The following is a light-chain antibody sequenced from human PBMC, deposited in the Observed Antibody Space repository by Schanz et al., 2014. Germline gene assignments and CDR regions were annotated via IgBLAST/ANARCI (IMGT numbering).Light chain of an antibody. J-gene: IGKJ3*01. CDR3: QQYGSSPRFT. CDR1: QTVDSKD. Sequence: EVVMTQSPTTLSVSPGERATVSCRASQTVDSKDLGWYQQKPGQAPRLLIYGASTRATGIPARFSGSGSGTDFTLTISRLEPEDFAVYYCQQYGSSPRFTFGPGTKVDIK. V-gene: IGKV3-20*01. CDR2: GAS.